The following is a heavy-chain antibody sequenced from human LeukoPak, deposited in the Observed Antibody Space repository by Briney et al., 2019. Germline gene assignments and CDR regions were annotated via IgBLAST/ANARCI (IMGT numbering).Heavy chain of an antibody. D-gene: IGHD3-16*01. V-gene: IGHV3-23*01. CDR3: ARNQQLGGHSYYYYGMDV. CDR2: ISGGGVTT. CDR1: GFTFSSYA. J-gene: IGHJ6*02. Sequence: GGSLRLSCAASGFTFSSYAMTWARQAPGKGLEWVSGISGGGVTTYYADSVKGRFTISRDNSKNTLYLQMNSLRADDTAIYYCARNQQLGGHSYYYYGMDVWGQGTTVTVSS.